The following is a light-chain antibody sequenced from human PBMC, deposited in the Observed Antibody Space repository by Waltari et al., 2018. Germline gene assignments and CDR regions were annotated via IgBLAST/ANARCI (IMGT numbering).Light chain of an antibody. Sequence: EIVLTQSPATLSLSAGERAALSCTASQSVGTSLAWYQHQAGQAPRLLIYDASKRAAAIPARFSGSGSGTDFTLTISSLEPEDFAVYYCQQRSSWPRTFGQGTKVEI. CDR3: QQRSSWPRT. J-gene: IGKJ1*01. CDR1: QSVGTS. CDR2: DAS. V-gene: IGKV3-11*01.